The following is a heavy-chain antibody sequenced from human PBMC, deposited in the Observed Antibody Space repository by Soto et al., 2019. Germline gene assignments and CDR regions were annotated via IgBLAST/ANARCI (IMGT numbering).Heavy chain of an antibody. J-gene: IGHJ6*02. V-gene: IGHV3-48*02. CDR1: GFTFSSYS. CDR2: ISSSSSTI. CDR3: ARDQYRRLHHSSGMDV. Sequence: HPGGSLRLSCAASGFTFSSYSMNWVRQAPGKGREWVSYISSSSSTIYYADSVKGRFTISRDNAKNSLYLQMNSLRDEDTAVYYCARDQYRRLHHSSGMDVWGQGTTVTVSS. D-gene: IGHD5-18*01.